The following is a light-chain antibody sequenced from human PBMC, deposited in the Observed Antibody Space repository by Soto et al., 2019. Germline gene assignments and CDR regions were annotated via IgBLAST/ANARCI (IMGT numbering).Light chain of an antibody. CDR1: QSISRS. V-gene: IGKV3-15*01. CDR3: HQYNSWPPGT. Sequence: EIVLTQSPGILSVSRGERATVSCRARQSISRSLAWYQQKPGQAPRLLISDASTRATGIPARFSGSGSGTEFTLTISSLQSEDFALYYCHQYNSWPPGTFGQGTKVDIK. J-gene: IGKJ2*01. CDR2: DAS.